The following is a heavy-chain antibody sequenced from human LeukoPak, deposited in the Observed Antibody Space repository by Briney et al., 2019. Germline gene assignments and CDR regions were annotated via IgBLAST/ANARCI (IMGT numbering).Heavy chain of an antibody. CDR1: GFTFSSYG. D-gene: IGHD3-3*01. Sequence: GGSLRLSCAASGFTFSSYGMHWVRQAPGKGLEWVSAVSGSGGSTYYADSVKGRFTISRDNSKNTLYLQMNSLRAEDTAVYYCAKATIFGVVIIGDFDYWGQGTLVTVSS. CDR3: AKATIFGVVIIGDFDY. CDR2: VSGSGGST. V-gene: IGHV3-23*01. J-gene: IGHJ4*02.